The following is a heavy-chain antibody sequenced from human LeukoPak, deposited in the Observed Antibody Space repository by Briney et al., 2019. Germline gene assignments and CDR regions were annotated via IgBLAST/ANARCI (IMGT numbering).Heavy chain of an antibody. CDR1: GFTFSGSA. Sequence: GGSLKLSCAASGFTFSGSAMHWVRQASEKGLEWVGRIRSKANSYATAYAASVKGRFTISRDDSKNTAYLQMNSLKTEDTAVYYCTRLPGGIAAAANPDYWGQGTLVTVSS. CDR3: TRLPGGIAAAANPDY. CDR2: IRSKANSYAT. J-gene: IGHJ4*02. V-gene: IGHV3-73*01. D-gene: IGHD6-13*01.